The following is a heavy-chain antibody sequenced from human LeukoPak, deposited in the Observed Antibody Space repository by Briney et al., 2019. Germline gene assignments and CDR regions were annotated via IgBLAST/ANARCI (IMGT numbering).Heavy chain of an antibody. Sequence: PGGSLRLSCAASGFTFSSYSMNWVRQAPGKGLKWVSSISSSSSYIYYADSVKGRFTISRDNSKNTLYLQMNSLRAEDTAVYYCAKDPTTYCGGDCYFDYWGQGTLVTVSS. J-gene: IGHJ4*02. D-gene: IGHD2-21*01. CDR1: GFTFSSYS. V-gene: IGHV3-21*04. CDR3: AKDPTTYCGGDCYFDY. CDR2: ISSSSSYI.